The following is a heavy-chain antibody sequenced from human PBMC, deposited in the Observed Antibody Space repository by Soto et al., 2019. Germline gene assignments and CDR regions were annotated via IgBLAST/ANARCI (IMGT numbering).Heavy chain of an antibody. V-gene: IGHV3-48*01. CDR3: ATGYFDL. Sequence: EVQLVESGGGLIQPGGSLRLYCAASEFTFSSYSMNWVRQAPGKGLEWVSYISGGSISSTIYYADSAKVRFTISRDNSKNALYLQMNSLRAEDTAVYYCATGYFDLWGRGTLVTVSS. CDR2: ISGGSISSTI. CDR1: EFTFSSYS. J-gene: IGHJ2*01.